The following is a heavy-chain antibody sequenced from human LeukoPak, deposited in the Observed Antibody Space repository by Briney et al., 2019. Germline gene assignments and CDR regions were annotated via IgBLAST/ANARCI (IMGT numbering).Heavy chain of an antibody. V-gene: IGHV4-34*01. D-gene: IGHD6-13*01. J-gene: IGHJ4*02. CDR2: INHSGST. CDR3: AIRVSSNWYVLPSGHHPLRY. Sequence: SETLSLTCAVYGGSFSGYYWSWIRQPPGKGLEWIGEINHSGSTNYNPSLKSRVTISVDTSKNQFSLQLSSVTAADTAVYYRAIRVSSNWYVLPSGHHPLRYWGQGTLVTVSS. CDR1: GGSFSGYY.